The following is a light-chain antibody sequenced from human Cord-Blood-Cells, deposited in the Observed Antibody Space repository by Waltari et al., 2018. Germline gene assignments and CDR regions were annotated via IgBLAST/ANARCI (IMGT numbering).Light chain of an antibody. V-gene: IGKV4-1*01. CDR3: QQYYSTPYT. CDR1: QSVLYSSNNKNY. CDR2: WAS. Sequence: DIVMTQSPDSLAVSLCERATINCKSSQSVLYSSNNKNYLAWYQQKPGQPPKLLIYWASTRESGVPDRFSGSGSGTDFTLTISSLQAEDVEVYYCQQYYSTPYTFGQGTKLEIK. J-gene: IGKJ2*01.